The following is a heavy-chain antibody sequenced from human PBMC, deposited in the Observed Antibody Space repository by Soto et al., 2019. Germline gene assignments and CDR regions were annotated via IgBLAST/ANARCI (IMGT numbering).Heavy chain of an antibody. CDR2: ISGSGGST. CDR3: AKDGGNGYSYGYDY. V-gene: IGHV3-23*01. CDR1: GFTFSGYA. Sequence: RGSLRLSCAASGFTFSGYAMSWVRQAPGKGLEWVSAISGSGGSTYYADSVKGRFTISRDNSKNTLYLQMNSLRAEDTAVYYCAKDGGNGYSYGYDYWGQGTLVTVPS. D-gene: IGHD5-18*01. J-gene: IGHJ4*02.